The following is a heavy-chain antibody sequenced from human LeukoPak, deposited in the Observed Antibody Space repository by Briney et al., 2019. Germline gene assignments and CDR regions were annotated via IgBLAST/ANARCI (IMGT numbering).Heavy chain of an antibody. D-gene: IGHD2-21*01. CDR2: ISYDGSNK. J-gene: IGHJ4*02. V-gene: IGHV3-30-3*01. CDR1: GFTFNRYA. CDR3: ARWSSSISN. Sequence: PGGSLRLSCAATGFTFNRYAMHWVRQAPGKGLEWVAVISYDGSNKYYADSVKGRFTISRDNSKNTLYLQMNSLRAEDTAVYYCARWSSSISNWGQGTLVTVSS.